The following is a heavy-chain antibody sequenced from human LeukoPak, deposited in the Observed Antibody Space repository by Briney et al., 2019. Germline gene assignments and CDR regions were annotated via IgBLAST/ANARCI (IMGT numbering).Heavy chain of an antibody. CDR2: ISVSGNT. CDR3: ARAYSGTYGLGYYYMDV. CDR1: GFTLSSYA. D-gene: IGHD1-26*01. V-gene: IGHV3-21*01. Sequence: PGGSLRLSCAASGFTLSSYAMSWVRQGPGKGLEWVSAISVSGNTYHADSVKGRFTISRHNAKNSLYLQMNSLRAEDTAVYYCARAYSGTYGLGYYYMDVWGKGTTVTISS. J-gene: IGHJ6*03.